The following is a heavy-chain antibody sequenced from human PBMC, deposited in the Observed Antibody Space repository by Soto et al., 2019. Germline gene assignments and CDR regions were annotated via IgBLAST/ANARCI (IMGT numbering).Heavy chain of an antibody. J-gene: IGHJ4*02. CDR2: ISNIGGTT. V-gene: IGHV3-23*01. CDR1: GFTFSNYA. D-gene: IGHD6-19*01. CDR3: AKTPRQWLVYFDY. Sequence: EVQLLESGGGLVQPGGSLRLSCAASGFTFSNYAMSWVRQAPGKGLEWVSAISNIGGTTYYADSVKGRFTISRDNSKDTLHLQMNSLRAEDTAVYYCAKTPRQWLVYFDYWGQGTLVTVSS.